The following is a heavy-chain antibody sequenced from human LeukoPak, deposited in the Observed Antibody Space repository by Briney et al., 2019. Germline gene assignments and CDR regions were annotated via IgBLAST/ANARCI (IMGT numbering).Heavy chain of an antibody. CDR2: IYYSGSN. D-gene: IGHD3-10*01. CDR1: GGSISSSSYC. J-gene: IGHJ4*02. CDR3: ARDLPGWYYGSGRFDY. V-gene: IGHV4-39*02. Sequence: PSETLSLTCTVSGGSISSSSYCWGWIRQPPGQGLEYIGSIYYSGSNYYNPFRKSRVTISVDTSKNEYSLNLSSVAAADTAVYYCARDLPGWYYGSGRFDYWGQGTLVTVSS.